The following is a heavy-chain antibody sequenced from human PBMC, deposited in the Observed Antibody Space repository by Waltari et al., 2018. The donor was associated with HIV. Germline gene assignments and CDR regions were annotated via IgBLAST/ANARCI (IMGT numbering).Heavy chain of an antibody. D-gene: IGHD2-15*01. CDR3: ARATHSDY. CDR2: IYPGNSDT. V-gene: IGHV5-51*01. J-gene: IGHJ4*02. CDR1: GYDFTTYW. Sequence: EVQLVQPGAEVRKSGESLKISCTGSGYDFTTYWIAWVRQMPGKGLEWMGIIYPGNSDTRYSPSFQGQVTISADKSISTAYLQWSSLKASDTAMYYCARATHSDYWGQGTLVTVSS.